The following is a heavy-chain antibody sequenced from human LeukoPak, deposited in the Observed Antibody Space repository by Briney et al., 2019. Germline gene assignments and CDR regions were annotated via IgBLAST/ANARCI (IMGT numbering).Heavy chain of an antibody. V-gene: IGHV4-59*08. Sequence: SETLSLTCTVSGGSINSSYWSWIRQPPGKGLEWIGYIYYSGNTNYTPSLKSRVAISADTSKDQLSLKLSSVTAADTAVYYCARHRAPGTRHAFDIWGQGTMVTVSS. CDR1: GGSINSSY. CDR2: IYYSGNT. J-gene: IGHJ3*02. D-gene: IGHD1-1*01. CDR3: ARHRAPGTRHAFDI.